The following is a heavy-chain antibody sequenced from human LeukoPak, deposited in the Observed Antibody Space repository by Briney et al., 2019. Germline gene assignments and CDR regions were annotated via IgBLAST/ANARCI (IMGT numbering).Heavy chain of an antibody. V-gene: IGHV4-34*01. CDR2: INHSGST. Sequence: PSETLSLTCAVYGGSFSGYYWSWIRQPPGKGLEWIGEINHSGSTNYNPSLKSRVTISVDTSKNQFSLKLSSVTAADTAVYYCARDFFLYDFWSGYPYYYYGMDVWGQGTTVTVSS. CDR1: GGSFSGYY. D-gene: IGHD3-3*01. J-gene: IGHJ6*02. CDR3: ARDFFLYDFWSGYPYYYYGMDV.